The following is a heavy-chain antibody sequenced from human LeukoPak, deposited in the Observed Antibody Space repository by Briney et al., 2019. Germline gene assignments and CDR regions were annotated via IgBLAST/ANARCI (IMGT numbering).Heavy chain of an antibody. Sequence: EASVKVSCKVSGYTLTELSMHWVRQAPGKGLEWMGGFDPEDGETIYAQKFQGRVTITADESTSTAYMELSSLRSEDTAVYYCAPHPDYSNFQHWGQGTLVTVSS. CDR2: FDPEDGET. J-gene: IGHJ1*01. CDR1: GYTLTELS. CDR3: APHPDYSNFQH. V-gene: IGHV1-24*01. D-gene: IGHD4-11*01.